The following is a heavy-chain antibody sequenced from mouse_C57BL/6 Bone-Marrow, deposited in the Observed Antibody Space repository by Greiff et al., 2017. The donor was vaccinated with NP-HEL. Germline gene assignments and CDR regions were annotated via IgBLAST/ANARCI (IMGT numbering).Heavy chain of an antibody. J-gene: IGHJ2*01. V-gene: IGHV1-69*01. CDR1: GYTFPSSW. D-gene: IGHD1-1*01. CDR2: IDPSDSYT. Sequence: QVQLKQPGAELVMPGASVKLSCKASGYTFPSSWMHWVKQRPGQGLEWIGEIDPSDSYTNYNQKVKGKSTLTVDKSSSTAYMQLSSLTSEDSAVYYCARGDLLLRYYFDYWGQGTTLTVSS. CDR3: ARGDLLLRYYFDY.